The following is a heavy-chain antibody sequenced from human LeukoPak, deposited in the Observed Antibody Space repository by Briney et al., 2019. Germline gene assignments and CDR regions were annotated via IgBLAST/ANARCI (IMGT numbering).Heavy chain of an antibody. CDR1: GGTFSSYA. D-gene: IGHD3-10*01. Sequence: ASVKVSCEASGGTFSSYAISWVRQAPGQGLEWMGGIIPIFGTANYAQKFQGRVTITADESTSTAYMELSSLRSEDTAVYYCARAIAPGRNYYYYMDVWGKGTTVTISS. V-gene: IGHV1-69*13. CDR3: ARAIAPGRNYYYYMDV. J-gene: IGHJ6*03. CDR2: IIPIFGTA.